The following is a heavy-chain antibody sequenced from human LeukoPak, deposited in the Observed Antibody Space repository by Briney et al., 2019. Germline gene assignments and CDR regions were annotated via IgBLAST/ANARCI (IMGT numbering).Heavy chain of an antibody. CDR3: ARDNGVVHGVYYMDV. Sequence: PGWSLRLSFASSGFTFSNYWMTWVRQAPGKGLEWVADIKQDGSEKLYVKSVRGRFTVSRDNAKMSLFLQLNSLRAEDTAVYYCARDNGVVHGVYYMDVWGKGTTVTVS. D-gene: IGHD3-3*01. CDR1: GFTFSNYW. J-gene: IGHJ6*03. V-gene: IGHV3-7*01. CDR2: IKQDGSEK.